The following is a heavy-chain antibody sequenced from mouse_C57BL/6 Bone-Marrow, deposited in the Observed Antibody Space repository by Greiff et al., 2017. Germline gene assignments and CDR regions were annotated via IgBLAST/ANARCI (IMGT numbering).Heavy chain of an antibody. V-gene: IGHV1-69*01. CDR3: AREESYEDFDY. CDR1: GYTFTSYW. D-gene: IGHD2-12*01. Sequence: VQLQQPGAELVMPGASVKLSCKASGYTFTSYWMHWVKQRPGQGLEWIGEIDPSDSYTNYNQKFKGKSTLTVDKSSSTAYMQLSSLTSEDSAVYYCAREESYEDFDYWGKGTTLTVSS. J-gene: IGHJ2*01. CDR2: IDPSDSYT.